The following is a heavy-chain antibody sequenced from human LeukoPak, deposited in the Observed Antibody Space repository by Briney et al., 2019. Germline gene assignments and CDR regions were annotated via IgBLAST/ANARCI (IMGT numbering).Heavy chain of an antibody. V-gene: IGHV4-59*01. CDR1: GGSISSYY. CDR3: ARGGVYSGSFLPYFDY. Sequence: PSETLSLTCTVSGGSISSYYWSWIRQPPGKGLEWIGYMFYSGSTNYNPSLKSRVTISVDTPKNQFSPKLSSVTAADTAVYYCARGGVYSGSFLPYFDYWGQGTLVTVSS. D-gene: IGHD1-26*01. J-gene: IGHJ4*02. CDR2: MFYSGST.